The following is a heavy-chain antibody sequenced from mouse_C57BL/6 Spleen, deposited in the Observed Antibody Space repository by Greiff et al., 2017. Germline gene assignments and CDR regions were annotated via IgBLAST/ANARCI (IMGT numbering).Heavy chain of an antibody. V-gene: IGHV1-18*01. Sequence: EVQLQQSGPELVKPGASVKIPCKASGYTFTDYNMDWVKQSHGKSLEWIGDINPNNGGTIYNQKFKGKATLTVDKSSSTAYMELRSLTSEDTAVYYCARDSLRRGYWYFDVWGTGTTVTVSS. CDR3: ARDSLRRGYWYFDV. CDR2: INPNNGGT. J-gene: IGHJ1*03. CDR1: GYTFTDYN.